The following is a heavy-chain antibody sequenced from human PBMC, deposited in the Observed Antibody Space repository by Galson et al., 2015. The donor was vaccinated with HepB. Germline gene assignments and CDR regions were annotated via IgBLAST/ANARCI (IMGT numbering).Heavy chain of an antibody. CDR1: GFTFSSYA. CDR2: ISYDGSNK. CDR3: ARDRHDAFDI. V-gene: IGHV3-30*04. J-gene: IGHJ3*02. Sequence: SLRLSCAASGFTFSSYAMHWVRQAPGKGLEWVAVISYDGSNKYYADSVKGRFTISRDNSKNTLYLQMNSLRAEDTAVYYCARDRHDAFDIWGQGTMVTVSS.